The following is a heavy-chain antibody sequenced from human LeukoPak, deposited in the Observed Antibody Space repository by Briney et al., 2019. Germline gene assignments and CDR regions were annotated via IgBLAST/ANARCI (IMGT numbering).Heavy chain of an antibody. CDR2: IWNDGSSQ. D-gene: IGHD4-11*01. J-gene: IGHJ4*02. CDR1: QFTFSHYG. CDR3: AKDAQRGFDYSNSLEY. Sequence: GKSLTLSYVASQFTFSHYGMHWVRQAPGKGLEWVAVIWNDGSSQYYADSVKGRFTISRDNFQNTVYLQMNSLRAEDTAVYYCAKDAQRGFDYSNSLEYWGQGTLVTVSS. V-gene: IGHV3-33*06.